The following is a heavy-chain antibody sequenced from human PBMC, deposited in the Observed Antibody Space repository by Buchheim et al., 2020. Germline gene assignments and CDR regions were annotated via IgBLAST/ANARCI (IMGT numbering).Heavy chain of an antibody. D-gene: IGHD3-16*02. CDR3: TTDSRPYVWGSYRPVY. CDR2: IKIKTDGGTT. Sequence: EVQLVESGGGLVKPGGSLRLSCAASGFTFSNAWMSWVRQAPGKGLEWVGRIKIKTDGGTTDYAAPVKGRFTISRDDSKHTLYLQMNSLKTEDTAVYYCTTDSRPYVWGSYRPVYWGQGTL. V-gene: IGHV3-15*01. CDR1: GFTFSNAW. J-gene: IGHJ4*02.